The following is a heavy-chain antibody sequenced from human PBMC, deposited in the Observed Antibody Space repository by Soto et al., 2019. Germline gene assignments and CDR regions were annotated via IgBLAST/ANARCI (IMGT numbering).Heavy chain of an antibody. D-gene: IGHD3-10*02. V-gene: IGHV1-3*01. CDR3: ARAESLCLQSVY. Sequence: QVQLVQSGAEVKKPGASVKVSCKASGYTFTSYAMHWVRQAPGQRLEWMGWINAGNGNTKYSQKFQGRVTITRDTAARTAYMELRSLRSEDTAVYYCARAESLCLQSVYWGQGTLVTVSS. CDR2: INAGNGNT. CDR1: GYTFTSYA. J-gene: IGHJ4*02.